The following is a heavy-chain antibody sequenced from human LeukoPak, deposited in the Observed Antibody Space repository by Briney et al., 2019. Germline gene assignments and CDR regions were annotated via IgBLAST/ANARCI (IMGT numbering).Heavy chain of an antibody. D-gene: IGHD6-19*01. V-gene: IGHV3-13*01. Sequence: GGSLRLSCAASGFASSSYDMHWVRQATGKGLEWVSAIGTAGDTYYPGSVKGRFTISRENAKNSLYLQMNSLRAGDTAVYYCARGIAVAGTFDYWGQGTLVTVSS. CDR3: ARGIAVAGTFDY. CDR1: GFASSSYD. J-gene: IGHJ4*02. CDR2: IGTAGDT.